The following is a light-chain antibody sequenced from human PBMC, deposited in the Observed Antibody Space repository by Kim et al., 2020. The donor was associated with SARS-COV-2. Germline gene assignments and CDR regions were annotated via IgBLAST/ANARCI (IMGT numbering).Light chain of an antibody. CDR3: QKYNRWPLT. CDR1: QSITSY. J-gene: IGKJ4*01. V-gene: IGKV3-15*01. CDR2: DTS. Sequence: EIVMPHSAATLSVSPGERATLSCRASQSITSYLAWYQHKPGQAPRLLMYDTSTRATGIPARFSGSGSGTEFTLTISSLQSEDFAVYYCQKYNRWPLTFGGGTKVDIK.